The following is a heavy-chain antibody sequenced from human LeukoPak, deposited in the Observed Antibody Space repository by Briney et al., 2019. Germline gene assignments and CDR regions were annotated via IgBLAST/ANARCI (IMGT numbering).Heavy chain of an antibody. Sequence: SETLSLTCAVSGYSISSGYYWGWIRQPPGKGLEWIGSIYHSGSTYYNPSLKSRVTISVDTSKNQFSLKLSSVTAADTAVYYCASRRHRSAWFDPWGQGTLVTVFS. V-gene: IGHV4-38-2*01. CDR1: GYSISSGYY. J-gene: IGHJ5*02. CDR3: ASRRHRSAWFDP. CDR2: IYHSGST.